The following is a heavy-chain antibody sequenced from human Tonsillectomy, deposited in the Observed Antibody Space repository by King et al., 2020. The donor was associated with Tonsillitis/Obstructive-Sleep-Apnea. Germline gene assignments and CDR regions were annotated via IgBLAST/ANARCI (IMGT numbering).Heavy chain of an antibody. Sequence: VQLQESGPGVVKPSQTLSLPCTVSGGSVSSGSYFWNWIRQHPAKGLESIGYIYYTGSTHYNPSLKSRVIISVDTSKNQFSLKLSSVTAADTAVYYCARGEGSTFGVVSHFGMDVWGQGTTVIVSS. CDR3: ARGEGSTFGVVSHFGMDV. CDR1: GGSVSSGSYF. D-gene: IGHD3-3*01. J-gene: IGHJ6*02. CDR2: IYYTGST. V-gene: IGHV4-31*03.